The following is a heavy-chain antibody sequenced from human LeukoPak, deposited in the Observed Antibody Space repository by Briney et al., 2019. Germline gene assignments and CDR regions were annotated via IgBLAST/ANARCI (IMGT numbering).Heavy chain of an antibody. CDR3: ARKNYGSGYGMDV. CDR1: GFTFSRDD. D-gene: IGHD3-10*01. Sequence: GGSLRLSCAACGFTFSRDDMHWVRQGTGKGLEWVLVIDSAGDTYYPGSVKGQFTISRENAKNSLYLQMKRLRAGDTAVYYCARKNYGSGYGMDVWGQGTTVTVSS. V-gene: IGHV3-13*03. CDR2: IDSAGDT. J-gene: IGHJ6*02.